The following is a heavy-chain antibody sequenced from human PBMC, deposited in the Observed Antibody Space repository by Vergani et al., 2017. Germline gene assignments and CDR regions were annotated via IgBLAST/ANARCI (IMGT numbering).Heavy chain of an antibody. CDR3: AGGSSDYYDSSGYYGY. J-gene: IGHJ4*02. CDR2: IIPIFGTA. D-gene: IGHD3-22*01. V-gene: IGHV1-69*06. Sequence: QVQLVQSGAEVKKPGSSVKVSCKASGGTFSSYAISWVRQAPGQGLEWMGGIIPIFGTANYAQKFQGRGTITADKSTSTAYMELSSLRSEDTAVYYCAGGSSDYYDSSGYYGYWGQGTLVTVSS. CDR1: GGTFSSYA.